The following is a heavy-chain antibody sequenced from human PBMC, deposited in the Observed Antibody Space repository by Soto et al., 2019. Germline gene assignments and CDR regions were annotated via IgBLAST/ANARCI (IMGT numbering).Heavy chain of an antibody. CDR1: GFTFSSYW. CDR3: ARERWSGIVVPFDI. J-gene: IGHJ3*02. CDR2: INSDGSST. D-gene: IGHD3-3*01. Sequence: GGSLRLSCAASGFTFSSYWMHWVRQAPGKGLVWVSLINSDGSSTSYADSVKGRFTISIDNAKNTLFLQMISLRAEDTAVSYYARERWSGIVVPFDIWGQGTMVTVSS. V-gene: IGHV3-74*01.